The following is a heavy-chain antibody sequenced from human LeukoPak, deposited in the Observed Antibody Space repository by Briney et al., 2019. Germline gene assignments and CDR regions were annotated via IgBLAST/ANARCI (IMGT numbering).Heavy chain of an antibody. J-gene: IGHJ4*02. CDR1: GGSISSSSYY. CDR2: IYYSGST. D-gene: IGHD3-22*01. CDR3: ASRDYYDSSNGY. V-gene: IGHV4-39*07. Sequence: SETLSLTCTVSGGSISSSSYYWGWIRQPPGKGLEWIGSIYYSGSTYYNPSLKSRVTISVDTSKNQFSLKLSSVTAADTAVYYCASRDYYDSSNGYWGQGTLVTVSS.